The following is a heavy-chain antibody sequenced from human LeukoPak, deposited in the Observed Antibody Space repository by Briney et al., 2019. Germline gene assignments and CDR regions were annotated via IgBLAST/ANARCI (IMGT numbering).Heavy chain of an antibody. CDR1: GFTFSSYA. CDR3: AKTVLLWFGESPWDV. Sequence: QPGGSLRLSCAASGFTFSSYAMSWVRQAPGEGLEWVSAISGSGGSTYYADSVKGRFTISRDNSKNTLYLQMNSLRAEDTAVYYCAKTVLLWFGESPWDVWGKGTTVTVSS. CDR2: ISGSGGST. V-gene: IGHV3-23*01. J-gene: IGHJ6*04. D-gene: IGHD3-10*01.